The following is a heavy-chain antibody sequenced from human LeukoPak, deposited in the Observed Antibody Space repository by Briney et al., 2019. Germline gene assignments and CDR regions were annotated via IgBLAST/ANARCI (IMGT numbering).Heavy chain of an antibody. CDR2: INHSGST. D-gene: IGHD3-22*01. V-gene: IGHV4-34*01. CDR3: ARLGYYYDSSGYYYVGKTSAFDI. J-gene: IGHJ3*02. Sequence: SETLSLTCAVYGGSFSGYYWSWIRQPPGKGLEWIGEINHSGSTNYNPSLKSRVTISVDTSKNQFSLKLSSVTAADTAVYYCARLGYYYDSSGYYYVGKTSAFDIWGQGTMVTVSS. CDR1: GGSFSGYY.